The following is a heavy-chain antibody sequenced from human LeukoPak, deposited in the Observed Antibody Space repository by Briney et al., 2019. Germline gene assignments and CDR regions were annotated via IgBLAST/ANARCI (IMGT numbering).Heavy chain of an antibody. J-gene: IGHJ6*03. CDR1: GGSISSSSYL. CDR2: IYTSGST. Sequence: PSETLSLTCSVCGGSISSSSYLGSWIPQPAGKGLEWIGRIYTSGSTDYNPCLKSRVTISLDPSKNQFSPKLTSETAADTAVYYCARDRYMDVWGKGTTVTVSS. CDR3: ARDRYMDV. V-gene: IGHV4-61*02.